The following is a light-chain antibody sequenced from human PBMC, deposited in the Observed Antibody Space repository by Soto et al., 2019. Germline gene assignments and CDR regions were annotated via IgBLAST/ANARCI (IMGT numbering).Light chain of an antibody. CDR1: SSDVGAYNY. CDR3: AAWDDSLHVV. Sequence: QSALTQPRSVSGSPGQSVTISCTGTSSDVGAYNYVSWYQHPPGKAPKLMIYDVSKRPSGVPDRFSGSRSGNTASLTISGLQAEDEADYYCAAWDDSLHVVFGGGTKLTVL. CDR2: DVS. V-gene: IGLV2-11*01. J-gene: IGLJ2*01.